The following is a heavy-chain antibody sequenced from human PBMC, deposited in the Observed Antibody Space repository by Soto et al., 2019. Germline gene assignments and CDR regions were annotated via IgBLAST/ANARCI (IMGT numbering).Heavy chain of an antibody. CDR1: GGTFSGYV. D-gene: IGHD3-9*01. V-gene: IGHV1-69*01. CDR2: IVPILGIP. J-gene: IGHJ3*01. CDR3: ARGGFYEILTGSYPIDAFHL. Sequence: QVQLVQSGAEVQKPGSSVKVSCRASGGTFSGYVITWVQQAPGHGLEWMGEIVPILGIPSYAQKFQGRVTIKADESTSTVYVELSNLRSEDSAVYYCARGGFYEILTGSYPIDAFHLWGQGTMVTVSS.